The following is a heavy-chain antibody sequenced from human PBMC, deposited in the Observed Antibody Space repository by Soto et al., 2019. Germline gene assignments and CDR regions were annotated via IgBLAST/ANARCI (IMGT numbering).Heavy chain of an antibody. CDR1: GFTFSSYG. V-gene: IGHV3-30*18. J-gene: IGHJ4*02. Sequence: QVQLVESGGGVVQPGRSLRLSCAASGFTFSSYGMRWVRQAPGKGLEWVAVISYDGSNKYYADSVKGRFTISRDNSKNTLYLQMNSLRAEDTAVYYCANPNLYYDSGADYWGQGTLVTVSS. D-gene: IGHD3-16*01. CDR3: ANPNLYYDSGADY. CDR2: ISYDGSNK.